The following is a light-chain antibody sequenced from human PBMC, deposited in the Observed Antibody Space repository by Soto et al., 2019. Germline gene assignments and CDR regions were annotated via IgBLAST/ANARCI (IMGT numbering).Light chain of an antibody. CDR1: SSDVGACDF. V-gene: IGLV2-14*01. CDR3: SSYTTRSTLV. J-gene: IGLJ2*01. Sequence: QSALTQPASVSGSPGQSITISCTGTSSDVGACDFVSWYQHYPGKAPKLVTFDVTHRPPGISDRFSGSKSANTASLTISGLHAEDEAFYYCSSYTTRSTLVFGGGTKLTVL. CDR2: DVT.